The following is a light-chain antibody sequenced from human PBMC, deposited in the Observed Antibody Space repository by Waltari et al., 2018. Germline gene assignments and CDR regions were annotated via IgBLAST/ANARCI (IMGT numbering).Light chain of an antibody. V-gene: IGKV3-15*01. CDR3: QQYNNWTPWT. J-gene: IGKJ1*01. CDR1: QSVSSN. Sequence: EIVMTQSPATLSVSPGERATLSCRASQSVSSNLAWYQQKPGHAPRLLIYGASTRATGNPARFSGSGSGTEFTLTISSLQSEDFAVYYCQQYNNWTPWTFGQGTKVEIK. CDR2: GAS.